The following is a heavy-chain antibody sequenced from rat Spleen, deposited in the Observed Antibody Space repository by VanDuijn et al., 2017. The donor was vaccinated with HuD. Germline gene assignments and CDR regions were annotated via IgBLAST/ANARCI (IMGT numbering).Heavy chain of an antibody. Sequence: QVQLKESGPGLVQPSQTLSLTCTVSGFSLTSNAVNWVRQPPGKGLEWIAAISSGGHTYYNSALKSRLSISRDTSTSQVFLKMNSLQTEDTAIYFCARGSVFFDYWGQGVMVTVSS. CDR2: ISSGGHT. J-gene: IGHJ2*01. V-gene: IGHV2S12*01. CDR3: ARGSVFFDY. CDR1: GFSLTSNA.